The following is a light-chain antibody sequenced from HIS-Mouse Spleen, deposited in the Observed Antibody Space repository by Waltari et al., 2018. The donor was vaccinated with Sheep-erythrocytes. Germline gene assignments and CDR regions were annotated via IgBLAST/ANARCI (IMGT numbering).Light chain of an antibody. V-gene: IGLV3-10*01. Sequence: SYELTQPPSVSVSPGQTARITCSGYALPKKYAYWYQQNSGQAPVLVIYEDSKRPSGIPERFSGSSSGTMATLTISGAQVEDEADYYCYSTDSSGNGVFGGGTKLTVL. CDR2: EDS. J-gene: IGLJ2*01. CDR3: YSTDSSGNGV. CDR1: ALPKKY.